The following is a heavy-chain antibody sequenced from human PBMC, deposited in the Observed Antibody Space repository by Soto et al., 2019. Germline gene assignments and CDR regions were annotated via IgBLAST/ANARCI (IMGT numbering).Heavy chain of an antibody. D-gene: IGHD2-8*01. Sequence: GGSLRLSCAASVFTLDNGMTWFRQAPGKGLEWISTIDYSGANTHYADSVKGRFTIPRDKSRNTVALQMSNLRAEDTALYYCVSWVSAHFDNWGQGTLVTVSS. J-gene: IGHJ4*02. CDR2: IDYSGANT. CDR3: VSWVSAHFDN. V-gene: IGHV3-23*01. CDR1: VFTLDNG.